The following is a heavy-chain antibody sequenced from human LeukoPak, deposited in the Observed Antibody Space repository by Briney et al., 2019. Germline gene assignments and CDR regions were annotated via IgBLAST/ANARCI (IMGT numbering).Heavy chain of an antibody. CDR2: INLRGST. J-gene: IGHJ6*03. CDR3: APGGVYMSAAWYRRDYYNMDV. CDR1: GGTFSGYY. Sequence: SETLSLTWAACGGTFSGYYWTWIRQSASKGLEWLCEINLRGSTTYHPSPKSRRSLFLDPTNSQVSLRLLSVPAADAAVYYYAPGGVYMSAAWYRRDYYNMDVWGKGTAVTVSS. V-gene: IGHV4-34*08. D-gene: IGHD6-13*01.